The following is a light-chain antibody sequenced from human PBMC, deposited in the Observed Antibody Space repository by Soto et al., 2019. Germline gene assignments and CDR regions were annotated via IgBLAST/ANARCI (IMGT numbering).Light chain of an antibody. CDR3: AAWDDSLNVV. J-gene: IGLJ2*01. Sequence: QSVLTQPPSASGTPGQRVNISCSGSSSNIGSNTVNWYQQLPGTAPKLLIYSNNQRPSGVPDRFSGSKSGTSASLAISGLQSEDEADYYCAAWDDSLNVVFGGGTQLTVL. CDR1: SSNIGSNT. V-gene: IGLV1-44*01. CDR2: SNN.